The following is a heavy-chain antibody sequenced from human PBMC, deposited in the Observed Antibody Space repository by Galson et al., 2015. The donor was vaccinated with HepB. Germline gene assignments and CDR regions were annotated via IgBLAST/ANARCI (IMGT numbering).Heavy chain of an antibody. Sequence: SLRLSCAASGFSFSTYTMNWVRQAPGKGLEWISYISSSSSTIYYADSVKGRFTISRDNPKNSLYLQMNSLRADDTAVYYCARETVDTAMVVDYWGQRTLVSVSS. CDR1: GFSFSTYT. D-gene: IGHD5-18*01. CDR2: ISSSSSTI. J-gene: IGHJ4*02. V-gene: IGHV3-48*04. CDR3: ARETVDTAMVVDY.